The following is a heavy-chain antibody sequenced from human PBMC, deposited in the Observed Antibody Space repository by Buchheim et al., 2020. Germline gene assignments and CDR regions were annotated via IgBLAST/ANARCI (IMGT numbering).Heavy chain of an antibody. V-gene: IGHV3-7*01. Sequence: EVQVVESGGGLVQPGGSLRLSCAASGFTFSTYWMSWVRQAQGKGPEWVANIKEDGSEKYYVDSVKARFSISRDNAKNSVYLQMNSLRAEDTAMYYCARGRGYFYSNEDNWPDPWGQGTL. CDR2: IKEDGSEK. J-gene: IGHJ5*02. CDR1: GFTFSTYW. D-gene: IGHD1-1*01. CDR3: ARGRGYFYSNEDNWPDP.